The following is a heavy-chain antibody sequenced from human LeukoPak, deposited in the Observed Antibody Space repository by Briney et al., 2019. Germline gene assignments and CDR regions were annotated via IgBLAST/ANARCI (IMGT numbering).Heavy chain of an antibody. D-gene: IGHD5-18*01. V-gene: IGHV1-69*04. CDR3: ARGRGSRTGYNGDYLDF. CDR1: GGTFSNYA. J-gene: IGHJ4*02. Sequence: ASVKVSCKASGGTFSNYAINWVRQAPGQGLEWMGRITPILGLINYAQKFQGRVTITADKSTSTGYMEVTGPRSDDTAIYYCARGRGSRTGYNGDYLDFWGQGTLVTVSS. CDR2: ITPILGLI.